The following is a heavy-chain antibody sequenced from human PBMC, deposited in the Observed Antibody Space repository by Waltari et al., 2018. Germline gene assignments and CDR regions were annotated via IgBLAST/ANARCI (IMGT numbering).Heavy chain of an antibody. J-gene: IGHJ3*01. CDR3: ATYVGASVGTAAFDV. CDR2: ISYSGAT. D-gene: IGHD6-13*01. CDR1: GGSITSNRHY. Sequence: LHLQESGPGLVKPSETLSLTCSVSGGSITSNRHYWGWIRQPPGKGLEWTGTISYSGATYNSPSHKSRVTISVDTSKNQFSLKLSSATAADTAVYYCATYVGASVGTAAFDVWGQGTMVTVSS. V-gene: IGHV4-39*01.